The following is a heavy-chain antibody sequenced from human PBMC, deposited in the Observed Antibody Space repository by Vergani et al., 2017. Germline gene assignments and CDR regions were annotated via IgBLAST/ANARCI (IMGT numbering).Heavy chain of an antibody. J-gene: IGHJ5*02. CDR2: IYYSGST. Sequence: QVQLQESCPGLVKPSETLSLPCTVSGGSISSYYWSWIRQPPGKGLEWIGYIYYSGSTNYNPSLKSRVTISVDTSKNQFSLKLSSVTAADTAVYYCARINRDDILTGYYNVWFDPWGQGTLVTVSS. CDR1: GGSISSYY. CDR3: ARINRDDILTGYYNVWFDP. D-gene: IGHD3-9*01. V-gene: IGHV4-59*01.